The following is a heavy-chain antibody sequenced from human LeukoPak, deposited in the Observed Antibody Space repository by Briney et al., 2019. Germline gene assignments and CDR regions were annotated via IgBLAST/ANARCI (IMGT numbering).Heavy chain of an antibody. CDR2: IKEDGSKE. CDR3: ARGSAWERGSYDY. J-gene: IGHJ4*02. Sequence: GGSLRLSCAASGFNFRSYWMKWVRQAPGKGLEWVANIKEDGSKEYYVDSVKGRFTISRDNAENSLYLQMNSLRVEDTAVYYCARGSAWERGSYDYWGQGTLVTVSS. V-gene: IGHV3-7*05. D-gene: IGHD1-26*01. CDR1: GFNFRSYW.